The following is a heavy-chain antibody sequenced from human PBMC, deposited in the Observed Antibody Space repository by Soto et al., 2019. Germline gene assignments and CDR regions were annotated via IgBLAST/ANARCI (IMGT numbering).Heavy chain of an antibody. D-gene: IGHD2-2*03. V-gene: IGHV2-5*01. Sequence: THSVALSWTLSVFSLMTSGVGVGWIRKPPAKALEWLAIIYWNDDKRDSPSLKSRITTNKDTSKNQVVLTMTNMDPVDTATYYCEPRKRNGYKVGYWGPGHPVPVS. CDR3: EPRKRNGYKVGY. J-gene: IGHJ4*02. CDR2: IYWNDDK. CDR1: VFSLMTSGVG.